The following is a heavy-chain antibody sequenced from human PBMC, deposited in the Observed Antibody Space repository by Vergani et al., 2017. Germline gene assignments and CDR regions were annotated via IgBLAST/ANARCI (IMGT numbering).Heavy chain of an antibody. J-gene: IGHJ3*02. Sequence: QLQLQESGPGLVKPSQTLSLTCTVSGGSISSGGYYWSWIRQPPGKGLEWIGEINHSGSTNYNPSLKSRVTISVDTSKNQFSLKLSSVTAADTAVYYCARGDGALEIWGQGTMVTVSS. V-gene: IGHV4-30-2*01. D-gene: IGHD3-16*01. CDR1: GGSISSGGYY. CDR2: INHSGST. CDR3: ARGDGALEI.